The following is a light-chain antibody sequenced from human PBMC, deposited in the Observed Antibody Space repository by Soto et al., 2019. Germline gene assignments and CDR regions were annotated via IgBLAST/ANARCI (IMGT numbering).Light chain of an antibody. J-gene: IGKJ1*01. CDR2: DAS. CDR3: QQRSNWPPWT. CDR1: QSVSRSY. Sequence: IVLTQSQGNLSMSPGERATLSCRASQSVSRSYLAWYQQKPGQAPRLLIYDASNRATCIPARFSGSGSGTDFTLTISSIEPAEFAVYCCQQRSNWPPWTFGQGTKVDIK. V-gene: IGKV3-11*01.